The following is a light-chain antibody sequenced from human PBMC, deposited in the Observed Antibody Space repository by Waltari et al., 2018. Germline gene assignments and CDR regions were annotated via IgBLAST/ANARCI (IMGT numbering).Light chain of an antibody. CDR1: QSISTF. V-gene: IGKV1-39*01. Sequence: DIQMTQSPSSLSASVGDRVTITCRASQSISTFLNWYQQKPGKAPNLLIYDASSLQSGVPSRFSGSGSGTDFTLTISSLQPEDFATYYCQQSYSFPPVTFGQGIRLEI. J-gene: IGKJ2*01. CDR2: DAS. CDR3: QQSYSFPPVT.